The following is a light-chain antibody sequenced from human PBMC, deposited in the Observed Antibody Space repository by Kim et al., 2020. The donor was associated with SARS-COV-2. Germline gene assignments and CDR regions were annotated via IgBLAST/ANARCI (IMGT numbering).Light chain of an antibody. CDR3: GTWDNRLGSWV. J-gene: IGLJ1*01. V-gene: IGLV1-51*01. CDR2: DND. CDR1: TSNIGRNL. Sequence: GQKVTISCSGTTSNIGRNLVSGYQHPPGTAPKLLIYDNDNRPAGIPDRFAGSKSGTSATLGSTGLQTGDEADFYCGTWDNRLGSWVLGTGTKFTVL.